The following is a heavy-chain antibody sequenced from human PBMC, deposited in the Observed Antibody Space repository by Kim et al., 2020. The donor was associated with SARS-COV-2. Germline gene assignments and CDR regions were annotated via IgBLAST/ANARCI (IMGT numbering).Heavy chain of an antibody. CDR3: ARDTAYDILTGYLVHYYYYGMDV. D-gene: IGHD3-9*01. V-gene: IGHV3-11*04. J-gene: IGHJ6*02. Sequence: GGSLRLSCAASGFTFSDYYMSWIRQAPGKGLEWVSYISSSGSTIYYADSVKGRFTISRDNAKNSLYLQMNSLRAEDTAVYYCARDTAYDILTGYLVHYYYYGMDVWGQGTTVTVSS. CDR1: GFTFSDYY. CDR2: ISSSGSTI.